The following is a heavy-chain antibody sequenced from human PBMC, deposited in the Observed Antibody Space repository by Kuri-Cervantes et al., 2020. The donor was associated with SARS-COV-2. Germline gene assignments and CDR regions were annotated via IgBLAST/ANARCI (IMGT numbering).Heavy chain of an antibody. Sequence: GESLKISCAASGFTFSSYGMHWVRQAPGKGLEWVSLISSSGRTYYANSVKGRFTISRHNSENALYLQMNSLRGDDTAVYYCARHLDTDVITAFDMWGRGTMVTVSS. J-gene: IGHJ3*02. CDR3: ARHLDTDVITAFDM. CDR2: ISSSGRT. V-gene: IGHV3-53*04. D-gene: IGHD5-18*01. CDR1: GFTFSSYG.